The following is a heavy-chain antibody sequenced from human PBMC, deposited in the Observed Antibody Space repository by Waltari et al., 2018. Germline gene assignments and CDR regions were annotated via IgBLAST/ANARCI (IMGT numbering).Heavy chain of an antibody. CDR2: IYYSGST. Sequence: QLQLQESGPGLVKPSETLSLTCTVSGGSISSSSYYWGWIRQPPGKGLEWIGSIYYSGSTYYTPYLKSRVTISVDTSKNQFSLKLSSVTAADTAVYYCARRPAPSSGSYYHYYYGMDVWGQGTTVTVSS. J-gene: IGHJ6*02. V-gene: IGHV4-39*07. CDR1: GGSISSSSYY. CDR3: ARRPAPSSGSYYHYYYGMDV. D-gene: IGHD6-6*01.